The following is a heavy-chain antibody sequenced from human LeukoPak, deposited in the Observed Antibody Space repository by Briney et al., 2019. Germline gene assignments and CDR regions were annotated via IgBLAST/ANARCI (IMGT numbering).Heavy chain of an antibody. D-gene: IGHD3-22*01. Sequence: VASVKVSCKASGGTFSSYAISWVRQAPGQGLEWMGGIIPIFGTANYAQKFQGRVTITADKSTSTAYMELSSLRSEDTAVYYCARRYYDSSGYYYYFDYWGQGTLVTVSS. CDR1: GGTFSSYA. CDR2: IIPIFGTA. V-gene: IGHV1-69*06. J-gene: IGHJ4*02. CDR3: ARRYYDSSGYYYYFDY.